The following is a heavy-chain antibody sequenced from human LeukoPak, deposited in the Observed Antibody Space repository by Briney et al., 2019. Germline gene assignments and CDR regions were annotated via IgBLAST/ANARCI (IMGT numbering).Heavy chain of an antibody. CDR1: GGSISSGDYY. J-gene: IGHJ6*02. CDR3: ARWGVISPRAPAGYYGLDV. Sequence: PSQTLSLTCTVSGGSISSGDYYWSWIRQPPGKGLEWIGYIYYSGSTYYNPSLKNRVTISVDTSKNQFSLNLSSVTAADTAVYYCARWGVISPRAPAGYYGLDVWGQGTTVTVSS. CDR2: IYYSGST. D-gene: IGHD2-21*01. V-gene: IGHV4-30-4*08.